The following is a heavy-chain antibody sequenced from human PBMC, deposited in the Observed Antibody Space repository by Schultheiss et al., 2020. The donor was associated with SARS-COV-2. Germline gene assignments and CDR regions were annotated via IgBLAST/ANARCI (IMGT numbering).Heavy chain of an antibody. CDR2: IYYSGST. CDR3: ARHVSTADAFDI. J-gene: IGHJ3*02. D-gene: IGHD2-2*01. V-gene: IGHV4-61*01. Sequence: SETLSLTCTVSGGSVSSGSYYWSWIRQPPGKGLEWIGHIYYSGSTNCNPSLKRRVTISVDTAKNQFSLKLSAVTAADTAVYYCARHVSTADAFDIWGQGTRGTGSS. CDR1: GGSVSSGSYY.